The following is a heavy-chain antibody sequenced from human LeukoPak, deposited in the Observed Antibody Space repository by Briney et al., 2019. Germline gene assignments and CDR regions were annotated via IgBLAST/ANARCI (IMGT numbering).Heavy chain of an antibody. D-gene: IGHD3-10*01. J-gene: IGHJ4*02. CDR3: AKDGVWFGEFPFDY. CDR1: GFTFSSYA. V-gene: IGHV3-23*01. CDR2: ISGSGGST. Sequence: GGSLRLSCAASGFTFSSYAMSWVRQAPGKGLEGVSAISGSGGSTYYADSVKGRFTISRDNSKNTLYLQMNSLRAEDTAVYYCAKDGVWFGEFPFDYWGRGTLVTVSS.